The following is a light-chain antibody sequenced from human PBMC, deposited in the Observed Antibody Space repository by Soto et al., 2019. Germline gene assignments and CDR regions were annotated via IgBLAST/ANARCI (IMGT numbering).Light chain of an antibody. CDR1: QSFRGL. J-gene: IGKJ4*01. CDR2: DAY. CDR3: QQYGSSPLT. V-gene: IGKV3-11*01. Sequence: EVVLTQSPFTLSLSPGDIATLSCRASQSFRGLLAWYQQKPGQAPRLLIYDAYNRATGIPPRFSGSGSGTDFTLTISSLEPEDSAVYYCQQYGSSPLTFGGGTKVDI.